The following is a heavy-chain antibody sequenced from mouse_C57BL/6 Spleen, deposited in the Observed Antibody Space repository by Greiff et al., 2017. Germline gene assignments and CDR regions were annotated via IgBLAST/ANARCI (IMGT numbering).Heavy chain of an antibody. CDR3: ARRGLRDYAMDY. CDR2: IHPNSGST. Sequence: QVQLQQSGAELVKPGASVKLSCKASGYTFTSYWMHWVKQRPGQGLEWIGMIHPNSGSTNYNEKFKSKATLTVDKSSSTAYMQLSSLTSEDSAVYYCARRGLRDYAMDYWGQGTSVTVSS. J-gene: IGHJ4*01. D-gene: IGHD2-4*01. V-gene: IGHV1-64*01. CDR1: GYTFTSYW.